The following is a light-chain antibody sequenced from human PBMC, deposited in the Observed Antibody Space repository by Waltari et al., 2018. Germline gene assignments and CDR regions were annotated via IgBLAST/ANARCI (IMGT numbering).Light chain of an antibody. J-gene: IGLJ2*01. CDR2: DVS. CDR1: RNDIGYFNF. V-gene: IGLV2-14*03. CDR3: ASYTSANTVL. Sequence: QSGLTQPASVSGSPGQSITLSCTGTRNDIGYFNFFSWYQQHPGKVPKLVIFDVSRWTSGVSHRFSGSKAGNAACLTISGLQAEDEAAYYCASYTSANTVLFGGGTKVTVL.